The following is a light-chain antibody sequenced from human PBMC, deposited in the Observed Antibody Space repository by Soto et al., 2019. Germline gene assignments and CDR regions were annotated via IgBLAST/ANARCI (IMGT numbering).Light chain of an antibody. CDR1: QKIDDW. CDR3: QQYHRWT. J-gene: IGKJ1*01. CDR2: RAS. Sequence: DVQMTQSPSTLAASVGDRVTITCRASQKIDDWMAWYQQKPGKAPKLLIYRASKLESGAPSRFSGSGSGTEFTLTISSLQSDDFATYYCQQYHRWTFGQGTKVDIK. V-gene: IGKV1-5*03.